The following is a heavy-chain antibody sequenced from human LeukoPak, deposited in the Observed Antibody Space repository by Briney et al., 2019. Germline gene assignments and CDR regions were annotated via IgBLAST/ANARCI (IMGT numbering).Heavy chain of an antibody. CDR1: GFTFSSYS. J-gene: IGHJ4*02. Sequence: GGSLRLSCAASGFTFSSYSMSWVRQAPGKGLEWVSYISLSGSAIYYADSVRGRFTISRDNAKHSLYLQMNSLKVEDTAVYYCAGEVYYGSGRRFDFWGQGTLVTVSS. V-gene: IGHV3-48*01. CDR3: AGEVYYGSGRRFDF. D-gene: IGHD3-10*01. CDR2: ISLSGSAI.